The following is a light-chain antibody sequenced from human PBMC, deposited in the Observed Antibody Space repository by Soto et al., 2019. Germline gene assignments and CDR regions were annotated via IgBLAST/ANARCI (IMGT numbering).Light chain of an antibody. CDR3: NSYAGSSTWV. Sequence: QSALTQPTSVSGSPGQSITISCTGTSGDVGGYYYVSGYQQLPGKAPKLTISEVSNRPSGVSNRFSGSKSGNTASLTISGLQAEDEADYYCNSYAGSSTWVFGGGTKVTFL. V-gene: IGLV2-14*01. J-gene: IGLJ3*02. CDR1: SGDVGGYYY. CDR2: EVS.